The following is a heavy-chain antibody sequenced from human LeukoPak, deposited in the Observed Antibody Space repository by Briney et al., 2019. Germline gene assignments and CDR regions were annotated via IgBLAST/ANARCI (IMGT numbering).Heavy chain of an antibody. D-gene: IGHD3-10*01. CDR2: INPSVGRT. J-gene: IGHJ3*02. Sequence: ASVKVSCKASGYTFTSYYMHWVRQAPGQGIEWMGIINPSVGRTNYAQKFQGRVTMTRDTATSTVYMELSSLRSEDTAVYYCVRDGEVIIKPAASFPHDAFDIWGQGTMVIVSS. CDR3: VRDGEVIIKPAASFPHDAFDI. V-gene: IGHV1-46*01. CDR1: GYTFTSYY.